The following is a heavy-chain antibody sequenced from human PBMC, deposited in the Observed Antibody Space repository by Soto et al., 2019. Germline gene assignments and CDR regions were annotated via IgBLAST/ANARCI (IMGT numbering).Heavy chain of an antibody. CDR2: TNVASGGR. Sequence: GASLKVSWKGCGYNFNTVVIHWVRQAPGQGLEWMGWTNVASGGRRNSQKVQDRLTLTRDTSASIAYMELSSLKSEDTAVYYCARDRRELPKDYYFDYWGQGTLVTV. CDR1: GYNFNTVV. CDR3: ARDRRELPKDYYFDY. V-gene: IGHV1-3*01. J-gene: IGHJ4*02. D-gene: IGHD1-26*01.